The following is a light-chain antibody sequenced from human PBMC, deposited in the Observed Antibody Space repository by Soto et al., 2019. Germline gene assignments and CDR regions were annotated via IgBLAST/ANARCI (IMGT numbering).Light chain of an antibody. CDR3: RSQTISSSGV. CDR2: EVS. V-gene: IGLV2-14*01. CDR1: RSDVGGYNY. J-gene: IGLJ1*01. Sequence: QSALTQPASVSGSPGQSITISCTGTRSDVGGYNYVSWYQQHPGKAPKLMIYEVSNRPSGVSNRFSGSKSGNTASLTISGLQAEEASYYYCRSQTISSSGVFGTGTKLTVL.